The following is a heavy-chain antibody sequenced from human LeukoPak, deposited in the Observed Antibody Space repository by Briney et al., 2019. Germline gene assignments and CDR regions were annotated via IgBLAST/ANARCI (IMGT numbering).Heavy chain of an antibody. CDR3: ARGIAAAGTGVSFDY. V-gene: IGHV4-39*07. Sequence: SETLCLTCTVSGGSISSSSYYWDWIRQPPGKGLEWIGSIYCSGSTYYNPSLKSRVTISVDTSKNQFSLKLSSVTAADTAVYYCARGIAAAGTGVSFDYWGQGTLVTVSS. D-gene: IGHD6-13*01. CDR1: GGSISSSSYY. CDR2: IYCSGST. J-gene: IGHJ4*02.